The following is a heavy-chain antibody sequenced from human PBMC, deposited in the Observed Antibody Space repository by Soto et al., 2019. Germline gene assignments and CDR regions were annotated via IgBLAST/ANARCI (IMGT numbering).Heavy chain of an antibody. CDR1: GFTFSDSY. Sequence: VQLVESGGGLVRPGGSLRLSCAASGFTFSDSYMSWIRQSPGKGMEWLSYVNSLGTYTKYADSVRCRFTISRDNAQNSLYLEMTSLTVDDTAVYYCARNYGGASGVNDWGQGTQVTVSS. D-gene: IGHD4-17*01. V-gene: IGHV3-11*05. J-gene: IGHJ4*02. CDR2: VNSLGTYT. CDR3: ARNYGGASGVND.